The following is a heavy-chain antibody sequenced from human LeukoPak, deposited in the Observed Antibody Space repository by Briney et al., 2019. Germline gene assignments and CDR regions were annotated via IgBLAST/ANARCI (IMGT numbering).Heavy chain of an antibody. J-gene: IGHJ4*01. CDR3: ARDGYCSSTSCYYIDY. V-gene: IGHV3-74*01. Sequence: GGSLRLSCAASGFTFSNYWIHWVRQAPGKGLVWVSRINSDGSSTSYADSVKGRFTISRDNAKNTLYLQMNSLRAEDTAVYYCARDGYCSSTSCYYIDYWGQGTLLTVSS. CDR2: INSDGSST. CDR1: GFTFSNYW. D-gene: IGHD2-2*01.